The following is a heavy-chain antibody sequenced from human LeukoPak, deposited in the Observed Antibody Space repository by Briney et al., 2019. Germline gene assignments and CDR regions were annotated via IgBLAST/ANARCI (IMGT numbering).Heavy chain of an antibody. Sequence: SETLSLTCAVSGYPISSGYYWGWIRQPPGKGLEWIGSIYHSGSTYYNPSLKSRVTISVDTSKNQFSLKLSSVTAADTAVYYCARGIPPRGGHFDYWGQGTLVTVSS. CDR2: IYHSGST. CDR1: GYPISSGYY. CDR3: ARGIPPRGGHFDY. D-gene: IGHD3-16*01. V-gene: IGHV4-38-2*01. J-gene: IGHJ4*02.